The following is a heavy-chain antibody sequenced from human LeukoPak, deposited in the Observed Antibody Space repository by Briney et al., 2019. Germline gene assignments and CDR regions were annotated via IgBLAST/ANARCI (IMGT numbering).Heavy chain of an antibody. CDR1: GYSFASYW. Sequence: GESLKISCKGSGYSFASYWIGWVRQMPGKGLEWMGIIDPRDSDTRYSPSFQGQVTISGDKSISTAYLQWSSLKASDTAMYYCARVASSSWYDLDYWGQGTLVTVSS. CDR3: ARVASSSWYDLDY. D-gene: IGHD6-13*01. CDR2: IDPRDSDT. V-gene: IGHV5-51*01. J-gene: IGHJ4*02.